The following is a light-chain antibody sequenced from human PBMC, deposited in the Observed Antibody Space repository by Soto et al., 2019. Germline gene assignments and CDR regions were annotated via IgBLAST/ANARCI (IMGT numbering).Light chain of an antibody. CDR1: QSVSSNY. CDR3: QQYGRSPWT. Sequence: EIVLTQSPGTLSLSPGGRATLSCRASQSVSSNYLAWYQQKPGQAPRLLIYGASSRATGIPDRFSGSGSGTDFTLTISRLEPEDFAVYYCQQYGRSPWTFGQGTKVEIK. CDR2: GAS. V-gene: IGKV3-20*01. J-gene: IGKJ1*01.